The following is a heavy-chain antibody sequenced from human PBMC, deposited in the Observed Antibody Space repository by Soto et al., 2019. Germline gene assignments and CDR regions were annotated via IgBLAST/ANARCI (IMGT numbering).Heavy chain of an antibody. CDR2: ITYSGGRT. Sequence: EVQLLESGGGLVQPGGSLRLSCAASGFTFSSYAISWVRQAPGKGLEWVSTITYSGGRTYYADSVKGRFTISRDNSKNTLYLQMTSLRAEDTAVYYCAKDREWEATWGFFDCWGQGTLVTVSP. CDR1: GFTFSSYA. J-gene: IGHJ4*02. V-gene: IGHV3-23*01. D-gene: IGHD1-26*01. CDR3: AKDREWEATWGFFDC.